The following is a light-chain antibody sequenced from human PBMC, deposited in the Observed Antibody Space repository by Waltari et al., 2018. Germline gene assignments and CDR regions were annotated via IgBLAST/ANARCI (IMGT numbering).Light chain of an antibody. CDR3: QSYDNILSGGV. J-gene: IGLJ2*01. CDR2: VNS. Sequence: YQQLPGTPPKPLILVNSMRPAGVPDRFSGSKSGTSASLAITGLQSDDEADYYCQSYDNILSGGVFGGGTKLTVL. V-gene: IGLV1-40*01.